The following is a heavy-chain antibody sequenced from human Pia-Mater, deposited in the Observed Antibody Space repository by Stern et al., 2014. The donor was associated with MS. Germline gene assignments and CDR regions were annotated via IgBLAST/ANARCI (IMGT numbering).Heavy chain of an antibody. J-gene: IGHJ4*02. Sequence: EVPLVESGAEVKKPGASLKISCKGSGQSFTSYWIGWVRQMPGKGLEWMGISYPGESEPRYSPSLKGRVPISADKSISAAYLQWSSLKASDAAMYYCARGGSYSPTDYWGQGTLVTVSS. CDR1: GQSFTSYW. CDR2: SYPGESEP. D-gene: IGHD1-26*01. CDR3: ARGGSYSPTDY. V-gene: IGHV5-51*03.